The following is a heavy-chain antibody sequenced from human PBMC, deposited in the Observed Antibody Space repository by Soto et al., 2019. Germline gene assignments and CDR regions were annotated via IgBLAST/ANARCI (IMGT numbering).Heavy chain of an antibody. Sequence: GGSLRLSCAASGFTFSSYSMNWVRQAPGKGLEWVAVICSNGSNTNYADSVKGRFTFSRDNSKDTVYLQMNSLRAEDTAVYYCAKFYGGNSAHTYTIDPWGQGTLVTVSS. D-gene: IGHD2-21*02. CDR2: ICSNGSNT. J-gene: IGHJ5*02. CDR3: AKFYGGNSAHTYTIDP. CDR1: GFTFSSYS. V-gene: IGHV3-33*06.